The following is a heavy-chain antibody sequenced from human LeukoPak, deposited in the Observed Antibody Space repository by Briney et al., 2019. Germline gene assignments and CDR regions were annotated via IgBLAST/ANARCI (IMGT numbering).Heavy chain of an antibody. CDR2: VDPADGET. D-gene: IGHD6-6*01. V-gene: IGHV1-69-2*01. Sequence: ASVKLSCKGSGYIFTDYYIHWVQLAPGQGLEWMGRVDPADGETIHSEKFQGRLTITADTSIDTSFMELRSLTSDDTAVYFCGTAVVGRQPSDWGQGSLVTVSS. CDR1: GYIFTDYY. CDR3: GTAVVGRQPSD. J-gene: IGHJ1*01.